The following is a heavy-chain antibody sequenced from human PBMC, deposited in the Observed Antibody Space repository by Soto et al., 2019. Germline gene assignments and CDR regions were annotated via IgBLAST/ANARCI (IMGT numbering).Heavy chain of an antibody. D-gene: IGHD6-19*01. CDR3: ARDRQSGWFDY. CDR1: GFTFSSYG. CDR2: IWYDGSNK. V-gene: IGHV3-33*01. J-gene: IGHJ4*02. Sequence: QVQLVESGGGVVQPGRSLRLSCAASGFTFSSYGMNWVRQAPGKGLEWVAVIWYDGSNKYYADSVKGRFTISRDNSKNTLYLQMNSLRAEDTAVYYCARDRQSGWFDYWGQGTLVTVSS.